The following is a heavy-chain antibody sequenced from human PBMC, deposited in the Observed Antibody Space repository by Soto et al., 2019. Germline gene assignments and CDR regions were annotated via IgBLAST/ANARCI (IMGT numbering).Heavy chain of an antibody. D-gene: IGHD6-19*01. CDR3: AKSCTGGWYSSCFDY. Sequence: GSLRLSWAASGFTFSSYAMSWVRQAPGKGLEWVSAISGSGGSTYYADSVKGRFTISRDNSKNTLYLQMNGLRAEDTAVYYCAKSCTGGWYSSCFDYWGQGPLVTVSS. J-gene: IGHJ4*02. CDR2: ISGSGGST. V-gene: IGHV3-23*01. CDR1: GFTFSSYA.